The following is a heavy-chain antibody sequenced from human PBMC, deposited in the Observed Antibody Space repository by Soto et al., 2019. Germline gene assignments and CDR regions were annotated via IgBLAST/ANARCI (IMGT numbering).Heavy chain of an antibody. CDR2: ISTYNGDT. CDR1: GYTFTRSG. D-gene: IGHD6-25*01. J-gene: IGHJ4*02. CDR3: TLDSSGFDRNYCDY. V-gene: IGHV1-18*01. Sequence: ASVKVSCKASGYTFTRSGISWVRQAPGQGLEWMGWISTYNGDTNYAQTFQGRVTMTTDTSTSTVHMEVRSLRSDDTAVYYCTLDSSGFDRNYCDYWGQGTLVTVSS.